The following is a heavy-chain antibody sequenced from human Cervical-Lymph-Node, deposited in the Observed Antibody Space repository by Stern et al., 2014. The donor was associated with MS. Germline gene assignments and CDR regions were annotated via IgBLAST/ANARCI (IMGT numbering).Heavy chain of an antibody. V-gene: IGHV1-18*01. CDR1: GYTFSNYG. CDR3: ARGSYDIVTGSGTFSSDY. D-gene: IGHD3-9*01. J-gene: IGHJ4*02. CDR2: ISAYNGNT. Sequence: QVQLVQSGTEVKKPGASVKVSCKASGYTFSNYGISWVRQAPGQGLEWMAWISAYNGNTMYAQKFQDRVTLTTDPSTSTAYMELRSLRSDDTAVYYCARGSYDIVTGSGTFSSDYWGQGSLVTVSS.